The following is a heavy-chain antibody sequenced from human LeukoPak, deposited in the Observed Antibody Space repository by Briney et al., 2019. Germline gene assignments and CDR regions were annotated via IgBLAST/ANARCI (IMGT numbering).Heavy chain of an antibody. V-gene: IGHV3-48*03. CDR2: ISSSGSTI. CDR3: ASDGYSHYYFDY. Sequence: PGGSLRLSCAASGFTFSSYEMNWVRQAPGTGLERVSYISSSGSTIYYADSVKGRFTISRDNAKNSLYLQMNSLRAEDTAVYYCASDGYSHYYFDYWGQGTLVTVSS. D-gene: IGHD5-18*01. CDR1: GFTFSSYE. J-gene: IGHJ4*02.